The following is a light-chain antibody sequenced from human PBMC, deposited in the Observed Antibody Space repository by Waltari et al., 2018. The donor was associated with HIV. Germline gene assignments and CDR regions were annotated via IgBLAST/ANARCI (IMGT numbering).Light chain of an antibody. CDR1: SSDVGSYTD. CDR3: CSYAGTYTFVV. V-gene: IGLV2-11*01. J-gene: IGLJ2*01. Sequence: QSALPQPRSLSGSPGQSVTISCTGTSSDVGSYTDVSWSQHHPGKAPNLILYDVSERPSGVPDRFSGSKSGNTASLTISGLQAEDEADYYCCSYAGTYTFVVFGGGTKLTVL. CDR2: DVS.